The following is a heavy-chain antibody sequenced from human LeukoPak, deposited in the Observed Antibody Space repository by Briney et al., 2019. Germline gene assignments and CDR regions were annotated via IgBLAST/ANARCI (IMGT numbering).Heavy chain of an antibody. CDR1: GDSFSSNSAA. D-gene: IGHD3-10*01. Sequence: SQSLSLTCAVSGDSFSSNSAAWNWIRQSPSIGLEWLGRTYYRSKLYNDYAVSVKSRITINPDTSKIQFSLQLNSVTPEDTAVYYCARGRITMVRGKYYFDYWGQGTLVTVSS. CDR3: ARGRITMVRGKYYFDY. V-gene: IGHV6-1*01. CDR2: TYYRSKLYN. J-gene: IGHJ4*02.